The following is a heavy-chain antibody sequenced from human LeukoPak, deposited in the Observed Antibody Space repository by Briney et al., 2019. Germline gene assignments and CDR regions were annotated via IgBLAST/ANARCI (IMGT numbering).Heavy chain of an antibody. D-gene: IGHD4-17*01. CDR3: ARDSTVTTSGASDY. CDR1: GYTFASYY. Sequence: GASVKVSCKASGYTFASYYMHWVQQAPGQGLEWMGIINPSGGSTSYAQKFQGRVTMTRDTSTSTVYMELSSLRSEDTAMYYCARDSTVTTSGASDYWGQGTLVTVSS. CDR2: INPSGGST. J-gene: IGHJ4*02. V-gene: IGHV1-46*01.